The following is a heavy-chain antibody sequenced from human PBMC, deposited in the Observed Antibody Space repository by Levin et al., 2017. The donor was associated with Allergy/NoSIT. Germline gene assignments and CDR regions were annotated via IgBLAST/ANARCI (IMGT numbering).Heavy chain of an antibody. V-gene: IGHV3-15*01. J-gene: IGHJ4*02. Sequence: GGSLRLSCAASGFTFSNAWMSWVRQAPGKGLEWVGRIKSKTDGGTTDYAAPVKGRFTISRDDSKNTLYLQMNSLKTEDTAVYYCTTDPEQNYDYVWGNPAPFDYWGQGTLVTVSS. CDR1: GFTFSNAW. CDR3: TTDPEQNYDYVWGNPAPFDY. D-gene: IGHD3-16*01. CDR2: IKSKTDGGTT.